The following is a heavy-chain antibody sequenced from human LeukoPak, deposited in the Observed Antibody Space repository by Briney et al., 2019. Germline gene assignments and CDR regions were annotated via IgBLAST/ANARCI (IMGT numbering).Heavy chain of an antibody. D-gene: IGHD2-8*02. CDR3: AREGTGYYYYMDV. J-gene: IGHJ6*03. V-gene: IGHV4-30-4*07. CDR2: IYYSGST. Sequence: SETLSLTCAVSGGSISSGGYSWSWIRQPPGKGLEWIGYIYYSGSTYYNPSLKSRVTISVDTSKNQFSLKLSSVTAADTAVYYCAREGTGYYYYMDVWGRGTTVTISS. CDR1: GGSISSGGYS.